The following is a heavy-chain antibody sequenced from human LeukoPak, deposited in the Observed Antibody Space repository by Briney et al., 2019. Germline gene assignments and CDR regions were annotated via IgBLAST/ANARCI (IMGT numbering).Heavy chain of an antibody. CDR3: ARGSSSWYGAEGSYDY. D-gene: IGHD6-13*01. V-gene: IGHV3-53*01. Sequence: PGGSLRLSCAASGFTVSSNYMSWVRQAPGKGLEWVSVIYSGGSTYYADSVKGRFTISRDNSKNTLYLQMNSLRAEDTAVYYCARGSSSWYGAEGSYDYWGQGTLVTVSS. CDR1: GFTVSSNY. J-gene: IGHJ4*02. CDR2: IYSGGST.